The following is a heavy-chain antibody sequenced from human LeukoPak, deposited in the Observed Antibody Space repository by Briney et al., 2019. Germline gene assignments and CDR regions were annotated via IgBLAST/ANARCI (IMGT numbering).Heavy chain of an antibody. CDR1: GVCFSSYA. J-gene: IGHJ4*02. D-gene: IGHD5-18*01. V-gene: IGHV3-30-3*01. Sequence: GGSLRLSCAASGVCFSSYAMHWVRQAPGKGLEWVAVISSDGSNKYYVDSVKGRFTISRDNSKNTLCLQMNSLRDEDTAVYYCASVYSYGYFDYWGQGTLVTVSS. CDR2: ISSDGSNK. CDR3: ASVYSYGYFDY.